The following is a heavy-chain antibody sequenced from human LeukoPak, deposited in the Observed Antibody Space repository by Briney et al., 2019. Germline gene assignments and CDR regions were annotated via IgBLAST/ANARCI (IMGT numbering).Heavy chain of an antibody. J-gene: IGHJ3*02. V-gene: IGHV4-4*07. Sequence: SETLSLTCTLSGGSISSYYWSWIRQPAGKGLEWIGRIYTSGSTNYNPSLKSRVTMSVDTSKNQFSLKLSSVTAADTGVYYCARRRQWRTPNDAFDIWGEGTRVTVSS. CDR3: ARRRQWRTPNDAFDI. CDR1: GGSISSYY. D-gene: IGHD6-19*01. CDR2: IYTSGST.